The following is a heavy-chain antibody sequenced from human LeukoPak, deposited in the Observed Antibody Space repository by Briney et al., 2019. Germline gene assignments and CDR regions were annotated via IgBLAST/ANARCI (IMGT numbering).Heavy chain of an antibody. D-gene: IGHD6-19*01. Sequence: GGSLRLSCVASRFTLSSYWMNWVRQAPGKGLEWVSYITSSSTTIYYADSVKGRFTISRDNAKNSLYLQMNSLRAEDTAVYYCARDIAVAGIWDYWGQGTLVTVSS. V-gene: IGHV3-48*04. J-gene: IGHJ4*02. CDR1: RFTLSSYW. CDR3: ARDIAVAGIWDY. CDR2: ITSSSTTI.